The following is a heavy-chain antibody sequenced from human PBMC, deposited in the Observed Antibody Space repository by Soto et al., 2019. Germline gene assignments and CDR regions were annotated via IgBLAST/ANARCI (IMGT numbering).Heavy chain of an antibody. CDR3: ARLVVAGSPLDY. J-gene: IGHJ4*02. D-gene: IGHD2-15*01. CDR2: TSAFYGNS. V-gene: IGHV1-18*04. CDR1: GYPFSSYG. Sequence: QVHLVQSAAEVKKPGASVTVSCKASGYPFSSYGITWVRQAPGQGLEWMGWTSAFYGNSTYSEKFQGRVTMTIDTSTSPAYMDLTSLKSDDTAVYYCARLVVAGSPLDYWGQGTLVTVSS.